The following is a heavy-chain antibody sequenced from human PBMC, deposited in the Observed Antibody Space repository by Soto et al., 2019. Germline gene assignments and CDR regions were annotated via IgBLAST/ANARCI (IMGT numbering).Heavy chain of an antibody. CDR2: IYYSGST. CDR1: GGSISTYY. D-gene: IGHD1-1*01. J-gene: IGHJ4*02. CDR3: ARTSTSRTSFVY. V-gene: IGHV4-59*12. Sequence: TSETLSLTCTVSGGSISTYYWSWIRQSPGKGLEWIGYIYYSGSTTYNPSLKSRVTISTDTSKNQFSLNVSSVTAADTALYYCARTSTSRTSFVYWGQGSLVTVYS.